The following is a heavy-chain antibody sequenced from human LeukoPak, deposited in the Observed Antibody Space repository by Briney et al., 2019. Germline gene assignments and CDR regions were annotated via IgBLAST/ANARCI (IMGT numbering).Heavy chain of an antibody. D-gene: IGHD6-19*01. J-gene: IGHJ4*02. CDR1: GGSISSYY. CDR3: AREYSGWYFYY. V-gene: IGHV4-4*07. Sequence: SETLSLTCTVSGGSISSYYWSWIRQPAREGLEWIGRIYTNGSTNYNPSLKSRVTMSVDTSKNQFSLKLSSVTAADTAVYYCAREYSGWYFYYWGQGTLVTVSS. CDR2: IYTNGST.